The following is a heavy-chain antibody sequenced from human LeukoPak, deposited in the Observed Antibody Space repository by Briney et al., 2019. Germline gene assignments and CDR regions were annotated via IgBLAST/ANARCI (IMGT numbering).Heavy chain of an antibody. CDR1: GGTFSSYA. CDR2: IIPIFGTA. Sequence: GASVKVSCKASGGTFSSYAISWVRQAPGQGLEWMGGIIPIFGTANYAQKFQGRVTITADESTSTAYMELRSLRSDDTAVYYCARGSSPRENDYWGQGTLVTVSS. CDR3: ARGSSPRENDY. J-gene: IGHJ4*02. V-gene: IGHV1-69*13. D-gene: IGHD6-13*01.